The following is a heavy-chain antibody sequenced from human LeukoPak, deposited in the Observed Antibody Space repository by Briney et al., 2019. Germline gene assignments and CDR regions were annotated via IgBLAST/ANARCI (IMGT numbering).Heavy chain of an antibody. CDR2: IIPIFGTA. V-gene: IGHV1-69*13. CDR1: GGTFSSYA. J-gene: IGHJ4*02. CDR3: ARGPLGISGYDSPFDY. D-gene: IGHD5-12*01. Sequence: GASVKVSCKASGGTFSSYAISWVRQAPGQGLEWMGGIIPIFGTANYAQKFQGRVTITADESTSTAYMELSSLRSEDTAVHYCARGPLGISGYDSPFDYWGQGTLVTVSS.